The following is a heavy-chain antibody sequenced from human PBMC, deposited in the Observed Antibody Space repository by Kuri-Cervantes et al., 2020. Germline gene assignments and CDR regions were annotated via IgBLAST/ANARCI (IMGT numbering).Heavy chain of an antibody. CDR1: GFSLSTSGVG. D-gene: IGHD3-10*01. J-gene: IGHJ5*02. CDR2: IYWDDDK. CDR3: AHRPKDGSGTYYPQFDP. Sequence: SGPTLVKPTQTLTLTCTFSGFSLSTSGVGVGWIRQPPGKALEWLGVIYWDDDKRYNPSLRTRLTIYMDTSKNQVVLTMTNMVSVDTATYFCAHRPKDGSGTYYPQFDPWGPGTLVTVSS. V-gene: IGHV2-5*02.